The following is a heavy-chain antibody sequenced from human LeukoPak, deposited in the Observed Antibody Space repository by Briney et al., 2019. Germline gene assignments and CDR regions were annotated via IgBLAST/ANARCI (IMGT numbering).Heavy chain of an antibody. CDR1: GGSISNYH. V-gene: IGHV4-4*07. CDR2: IHTSGST. CDR3: ARRHISSAWSSDY. Sequence: PSETLSLTCTVSGGSISNYHWSWIRQPAGKGLEWIGQIHTSGSTNYNPPLKSRVTVSIDTPENQLSLTIRSVTAADTATYYCARRHISSAWSSDYWGQGTLFPVSS. J-gene: IGHJ4*02. D-gene: IGHD6-19*01.